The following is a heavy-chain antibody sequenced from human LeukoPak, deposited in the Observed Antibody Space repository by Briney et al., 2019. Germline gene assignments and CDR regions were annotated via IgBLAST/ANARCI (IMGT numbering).Heavy chain of an antibody. Sequence: PGGSLRLSCAASGFTFSSYGMHWVRQAPGKGLEWAAVIWYDGSNKYYADSVKGRFTISRDNSKNTLYLQMNSLRAEDTAVYYCAREVAASRYAFDIWGQGTMVTVSS. CDR3: AREVAASRYAFDI. J-gene: IGHJ3*02. D-gene: IGHD6-6*01. CDR2: IWYDGSNK. V-gene: IGHV3-33*01. CDR1: GFTFSSYG.